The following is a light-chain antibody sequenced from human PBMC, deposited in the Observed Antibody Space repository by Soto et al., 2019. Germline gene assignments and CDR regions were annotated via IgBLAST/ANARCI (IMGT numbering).Light chain of an antibody. CDR1: SSDIGRYNF. J-gene: IGLJ1*01. V-gene: IGLV2-14*01. CDR2: EVT. CDR3: QSYDSSLSGFV. Sequence: QSVLTQPASVSGSPGQSITISCTGTSSDIGRYNFVSWYQQHPGKAPKLLVYEVTNRPSGVSNRFSGSKSGNTASLTIFGLQTEDEADYYCQSYDSSLSGFVFGTGTKVTVL.